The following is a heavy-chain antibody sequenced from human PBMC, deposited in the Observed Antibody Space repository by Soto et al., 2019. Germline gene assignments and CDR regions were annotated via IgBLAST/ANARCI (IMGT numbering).Heavy chain of an antibody. CDR1: GFTFKDSP. CDR3: AKGRGRAWAWYFDN. CDR2: IGDTGAST. J-gene: IGHJ4*02. D-gene: IGHD3-10*01. Sequence: LRLSCAASGFTFKDSPMNWIRQAAGKGLEGVASIGDTGASTWYAESVRGRLSISKANSKNTLYLQLNSLRGADRELYYRAKGRGRAWAWYFDNWGQGTLVTVSS. V-gene: IGHV3-23*01.